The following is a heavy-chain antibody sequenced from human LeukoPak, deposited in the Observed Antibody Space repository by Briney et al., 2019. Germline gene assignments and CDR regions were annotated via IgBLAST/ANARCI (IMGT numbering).Heavy chain of an antibody. V-gene: IGHV3-66*01. Sequence: PGGSLRLSCAASGFTFSGYAMSWVRQAPGKGLEWVSVIYSGGSTYYADSVKGRFTISRDNSKNTLYLQMNSLRAEDTAVYYCASNYYYDSSGDIDYWGQGTLVTVSS. D-gene: IGHD3-22*01. CDR2: IYSGGST. CDR3: ASNYYYDSSGDIDY. J-gene: IGHJ4*02. CDR1: GFTFSGYA.